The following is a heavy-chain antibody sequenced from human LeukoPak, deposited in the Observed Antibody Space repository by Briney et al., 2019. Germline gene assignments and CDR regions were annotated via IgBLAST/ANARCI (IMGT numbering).Heavy chain of an antibody. CDR3: STRVTTSEDY. CDR1: GFTFSNAW. CDR2: IKSKTDGATT. J-gene: IGHJ4*02. Sequence: GGSLRLSCAASGFTFSNAWMTWVRQAPGKGLEWVGLIKSKTDGATTHSAAPMKGRFTISRDDSKNTLYLQMNSLRTEDTAVYYCSTRVTTSEDYWGQGTLVTASS. V-gene: IGHV3-15*01. D-gene: IGHD4-17*01.